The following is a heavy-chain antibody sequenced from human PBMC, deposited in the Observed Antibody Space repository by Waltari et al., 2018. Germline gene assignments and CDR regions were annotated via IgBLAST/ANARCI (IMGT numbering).Heavy chain of an antibody. D-gene: IGHD6-19*01. V-gene: IGHV3-66*01. Sequence: EVQLVESGGGLVQPGGSLRLSCAASGFTVSSNYMSWVRQAPGKGLEWVSVIYSGGSTYYADSVKGRFTISRDNSKNTLYLQMNSLRAEDTAVYYCAREGIAVAGTRMDVWGQGTTVTVSS. CDR1: GFTVSSNY. CDR2: IYSGGST. CDR3: AREGIAVAGTRMDV. J-gene: IGHJ6*02.